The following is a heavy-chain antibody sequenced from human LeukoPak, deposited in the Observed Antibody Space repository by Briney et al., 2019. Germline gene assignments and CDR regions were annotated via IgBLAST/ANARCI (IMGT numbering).Heavy chain of an antibody. V-gene: IGHV3-21*01. CDR2: ITSGGDYI. D-gene: IGHD3-9*01. Sequence: GGSLRLSCGASGFTFNTFNMNWVRQAPGKGLEWVSSITSGGDYIYYADPVKGRFTTSRDNAKNSLSLQLNSLRVEDTAVYYCARGHYDVLAASYKWTPDYWGQGTLVTVSS. CDR3: ARGHYDVLAASYKWTPDY. J-gene: IGHJ4*02. CDR1: GFTFNTFN.